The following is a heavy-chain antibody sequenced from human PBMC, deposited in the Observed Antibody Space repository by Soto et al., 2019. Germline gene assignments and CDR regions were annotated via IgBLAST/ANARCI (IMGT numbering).Heavy chain of an antibody. D-gene: IGHD2-8*01. Sequence: GSGPTLGEPTQTLTLTCTFSGFSLSTSGMRVSWIRQPPGKALEWLARIDWDDDKFYSTSLKTRLTISKDTSKNQVVLTMTNMDPVDTATYYCARSGYCTNGVCVGHGMDVWGQGTTVTVSS. V-gene: IGHV2-70*04. CDR1: GFSLSTSGMR. J-gene: IGHJ6*02. CDR2: IDWDDDK. CDR3: ARSGYCTNGVCVGHGMDV.